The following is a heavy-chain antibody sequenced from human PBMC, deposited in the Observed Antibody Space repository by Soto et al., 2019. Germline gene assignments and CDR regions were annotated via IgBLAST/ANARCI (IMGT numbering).Heavy chain of an antibody. D-gene: IGHD3-10*01. Sequence: EVRLVESGGGLVQPGGSLRLSCAAFGCTVSSNYMTWVRLAPGKGLEWVSLVYSGGATHYAASVKGRFTISTHSSRNTLFLQMNSLRTEDTATYYCVRGRYGSEIHWGQGTKVTVSS. V-gene: IGHV3-53*04. CDR3: VRGRYGSEIH. CDR1: GCTVSSNY. J-gene: IGHJ4*02. CDR2: VYSGGAT.